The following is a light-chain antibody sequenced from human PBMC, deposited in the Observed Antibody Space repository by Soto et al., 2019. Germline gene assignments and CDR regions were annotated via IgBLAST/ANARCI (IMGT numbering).Light chain of an antibody. J-gene: IGKJ1*01. CDR1: KSVSRN. CDR3: QQYNNWLWT. Sequence: EIVITQPQATLSVSPGKKATLSSRASKSVSRNVPWNHQKPGQAPRLLIHDASTRATGISVRFSGSGSGTEFTLTISSLQSEDFAVYYCQQYNNWLWTFGQGTKVEIK. V-gene: IGKV3-15*01. CDR2: DAS.